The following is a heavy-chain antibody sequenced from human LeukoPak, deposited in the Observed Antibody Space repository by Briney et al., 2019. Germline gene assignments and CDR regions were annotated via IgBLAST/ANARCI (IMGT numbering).Heavy chain of an antibody. V-gene: IGHV1-18*01. CDR2: ISAYNGNT. Sequence: ASVKVSCKASGYTFTSFGISWVRQAPGQGLEWVGWISAYNGNTNSAQKVQGRVTMTTDTSTSTAYMDLRSLRSDDTAVYYCVRDLGVDTTMIFFDYWGQGSLVTVS. D-gene: IGHD5-18*01. CDR3: VRDLGVDTTMIFFDY. CDR1: GYTFTSFG. J-gene: IGHJ4*02.